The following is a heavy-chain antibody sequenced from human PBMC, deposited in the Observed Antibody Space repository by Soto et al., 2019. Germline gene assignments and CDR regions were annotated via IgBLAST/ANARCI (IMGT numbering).Heavy chain of an antibody. J-gene: IGHJ6*03. CDR2: IYSGGSK. CDR3: ARERVNDFWWGQRRYMDV. D-gene: IGHD3-3*01. Sequence: EVQLVESGGGLVQPGGSLRLSCAASGFTVSSNYMSWVRQAPGKGLEWVSVIYSGGSKYYADSVKGRSTISRDNPKNTRYLQMNGLRPEDTAVYYGARERVNDFWWGQRRYMDVWGKGTTVTVSS. CDR1: GFTVSSNY. V-gene: IGHV3-66*01.